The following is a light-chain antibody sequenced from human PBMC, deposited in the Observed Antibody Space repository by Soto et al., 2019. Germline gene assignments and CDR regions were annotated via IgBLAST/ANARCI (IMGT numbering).Light chain of an antibody. CDR2: WAS. J-gene: IGKJ4*01. CDR1: QSVLYSSNNKHS. V-gene: IGKV4-1*01. Sequence: DIVLTQSPDSLAVSLGERATINCKSSQSVLYSSNNKHSLAWYQQKPGQPPKLLIYWASTRESGVPDRFSASGSGTDFNLTISSLQAEDVAVYYCQQYYSTPLTFGGGTKVEIK. CDR3: QQYYSTPLT.